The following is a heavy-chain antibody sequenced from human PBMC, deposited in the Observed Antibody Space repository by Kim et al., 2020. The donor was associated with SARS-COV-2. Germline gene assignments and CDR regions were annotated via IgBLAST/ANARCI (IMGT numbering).Heavy chain of an antibody. V-gene: IGHV3-21*01. J-gene: IGHJ6*02. CDR2: IGGASNYI. Sequence: GGSLRLSCAASGFDFGTHSMNWVRQAPGKGLEWVSSIGGASNYIYYAASVKGRFTISRDNAKNSLYLQMNSLRAKDTAVYYCARGGYCSSTSCYFYYYALDVWGQGTTVTVSS. CDR3: ARGGYCSSTSCYFYYYALDV. D-gene: IGHD2-2*01. CDR1: GFDFGTHS.